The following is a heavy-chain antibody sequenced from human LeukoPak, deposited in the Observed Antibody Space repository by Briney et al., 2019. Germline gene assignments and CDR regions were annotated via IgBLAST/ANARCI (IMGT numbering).Heavy chain of an antibody. Sequence: GGSLRLSCAASGFTFRSYEMNWVRQAPGKGLEWVSYISSSGSTIYYADSVKGRFTISRDNAKNSLYLQMNSLRAEDTAVYYCARVGPEQLDYWGQGTLVTVSS. CDR3: ARVGPEQLDY. CDR2: ISSSGSTI. V-gene: IGHV3-48*03. J-gene: IGHJ4*02. D-gene: IGHD1/OR15-1a*01. CDR1: GFTFRSYE.